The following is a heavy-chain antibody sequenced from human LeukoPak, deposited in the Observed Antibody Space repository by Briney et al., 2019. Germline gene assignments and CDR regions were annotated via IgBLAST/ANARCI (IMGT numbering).Heavy chain of an antibody. J-gene: IGHJ4*02. D-gene: IGHD3-3*01. CDR3: ASGLYDFWSGYAKARGNY. Sequence: GGSLRLSCAASGVTFSSYWMSWVRQAPGKGLEWVANIKQDGSEKYYVDSVKGRFTISRDNAKNSLYLQMNSLRAEDTAVYYCASGLYDFWSGYAKARGNYWGQGTLVTVSS. V-gene: IGHV3-7*01. CDR2: IKQDGSEK. CDR1: GVTFSSYW.